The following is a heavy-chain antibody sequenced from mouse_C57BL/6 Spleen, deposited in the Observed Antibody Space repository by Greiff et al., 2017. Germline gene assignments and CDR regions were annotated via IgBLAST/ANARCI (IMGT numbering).Heavy chain of an antibody. Sequence: EVKLVESGGGLVQPGGSLKLSCAASGFTFSDYYMYWVRQTPEKRLEWVAYISNGGGSTYYPDTVKGRFTISRDNAKNTLYLQMSRLKSEDTAMYYCARHGYDPYWYFDVWGTGTTVTVSS. V-gene: IGHV5-12*01. D-gene: IGHD2-10*02. CDR1: GFTFSDYY. CDR2: ISNGGGST. CDR3: ARHGYDPYWYFDV. J-gene: IGHJ1*03.